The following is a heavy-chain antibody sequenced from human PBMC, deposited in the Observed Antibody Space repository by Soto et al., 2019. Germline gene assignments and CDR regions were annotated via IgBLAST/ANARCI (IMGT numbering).Heavy chain of an antibody. D-gene: IGHD2-15*01. CDR1: GGSISSYY. J-gene: IGHJ3*02. V-gene: IGHV4-59*01. CDR2: IYYSGST. Sequence: QVQLQESGPGLVKPSETLSLTCTVSGGSISSYYWSWLRQPPGKGLEWIGYIYYSGSTNYNPSLKSRVTISVDTSKNQFSLKLSSVTAADTAVYYCARDDCSGGSCYSHAFDIWGQGTMVTVSS. CDR3: ARDDCSGGSCYSHAFDI.